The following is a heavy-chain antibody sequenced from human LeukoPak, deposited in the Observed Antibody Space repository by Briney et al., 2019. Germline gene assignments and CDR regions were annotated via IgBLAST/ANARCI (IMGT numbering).Heavy chain of an antibody. CDR3: AKDHHYYYDSSGYYRPYMDV. J-gene: IGHJ6*03. Sequence: GGSLRLSCAASGFTFSSYGMHWVRQAPGKGLEWVAFIRYDGSNKYYADSVKGRFTISRDNSKNTLYLQMNSLRAEDTAVYYCAKDHHYYYDSSGYYRPYMDVWGKGTTVTISS. V-gene: IGHV3-30*02. CDR1: GFTFSSYG. CDR2: IRYDGSNK. D-gene: IGHD3-22*01.